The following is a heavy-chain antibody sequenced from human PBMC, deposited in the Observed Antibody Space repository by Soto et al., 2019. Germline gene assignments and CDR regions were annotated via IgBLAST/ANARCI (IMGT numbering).Heavy chain of an antibody. CDR2: IYYSGTA. Sequence: QLQLRESGPGLVQPAQTLSLTCTVAGGSITGGFSYWNWVRQHPGKGLEWVGHIYYSGTAYYNPSLKSRVALSVDPSQNRFSLKLSSVTAADTAIYFCARSLPGGTVFYMDIWGEGTTVTVSS. J-gene: IGHJ6*03. D-gene: IGHD1-26*01. V-gene: IGHV4-31*03. CDR3: ARSLPGGTVFYMDI. CDR1: GGSITGGFSY.